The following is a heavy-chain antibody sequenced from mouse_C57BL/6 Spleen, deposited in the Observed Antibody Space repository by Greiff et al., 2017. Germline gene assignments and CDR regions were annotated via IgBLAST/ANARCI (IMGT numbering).Heavy chain of an antibody. CDR1: GYTFTDYY. J-gene: IGHJ2*01. CDR3: AREGSSSYYFDY. D-gene: IGHD1-1*01. Sequence: EVQLQQSGPELVKPGASVKISCKASGYTFTDYYMNWVKQSHGKSLEWIGDINPNNGGTSYNQKFKGKATLTVDKSSSPAYMELRSLTSADSAVYYCAREGSSSYYFDYWGQGTTLTVSS. CDR2: INPNNGGT. V-gene: IGHV1-26*01.